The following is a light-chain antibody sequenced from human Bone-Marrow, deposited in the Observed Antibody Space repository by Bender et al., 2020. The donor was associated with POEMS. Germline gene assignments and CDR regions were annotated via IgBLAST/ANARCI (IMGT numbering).Light chain of an antibody. Sequence: VLTQSPSASASLGASVKLICTLSSEHPTYAIAWHQQQPQKGPRFLMKLNSDGSHSRGDGIPDRFSVSSSGAERYLTISSLQSEEEADYYCQTWGARIKVFGGGTKLTVL. CDR3: QTWGARIKV. J-gene: IGLJ3*02. V-gene: IGLV4-69*01. CDR1: SEHPTYA. CDR2: LNSDGSH.